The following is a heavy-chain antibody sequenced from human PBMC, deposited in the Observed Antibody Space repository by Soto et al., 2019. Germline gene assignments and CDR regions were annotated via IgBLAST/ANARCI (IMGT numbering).Heavy chain of an antibody. J-gene: IGHJ5*02. Sequence: GGSLRLSCVASGFTFSSYSMVWVRQAPGKGLEWVSYIFVTGGTIYYADSVKGRFTVSRDNAKNSLFLLMSSLRAEDTAVYYCAGGPGYCDGGPCSNWFDPWGQGTQVTVSS. CDR1: GFTFSSYS. CDR3: AGGPGYCDGGPCSNWFDP. D-gene: IGHD2-21*01. V-gene: IGHV3-48*03. CDR2: IFVTGGTI.